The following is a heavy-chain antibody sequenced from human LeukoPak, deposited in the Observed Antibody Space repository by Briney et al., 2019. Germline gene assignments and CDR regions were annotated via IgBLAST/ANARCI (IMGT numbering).Heavy chain of an antibody. D-gene: IGHD3-10*01. Sequence: SETLSLTCTVSGGSINSSRYYWGWIRQPPGKGLEWIANIYYSGSTYYNPSLKSRVTISVDTSKNQLSLRLRSVAAADTAVYYCVTYYHESGTLRYWGQGTLVTVSS. J-gene: IGHJ4*02. CDR2: IYYSGST. V-gene: IGHV4-39*01. CDR3: VTYYHESGTLRY. CDR1: GGSINSSRYY.